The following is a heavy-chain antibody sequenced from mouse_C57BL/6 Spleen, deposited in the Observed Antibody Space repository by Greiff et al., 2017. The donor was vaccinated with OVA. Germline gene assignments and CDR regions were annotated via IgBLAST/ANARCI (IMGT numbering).Heavy chain of an antibody. CDR2: IDPENGDT. CDR1: GFNIKDDY. D-gene: IGHD2-5*01. V-gene: IGHV14-4*01. Sequence: EVMLVESGAELVRPGASVKLSCTASGFNIKDDYMHWVKQRPEQGLEWIGWIDPENGDTEYASKFQGKATITADTSSNTAYLQLSSLTSEDTAVYYCTAPYSNWGFAYWGQGTLVTVSA. CDR3: TAPYSNWGFAY. J-gene: IGHJ3*01.